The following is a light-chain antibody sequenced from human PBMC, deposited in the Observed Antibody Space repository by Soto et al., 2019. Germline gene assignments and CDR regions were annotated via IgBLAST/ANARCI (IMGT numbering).Light chain of an antibody. V-gene: IGKV1-5*03. J-gene: IGKJ1*01. Sequence: DIQMTQSPSTLSASVGDRVTITCRASQSISSWLAWYQQKPGTAPKLLIYKASTLQSGVPSRFSGSESGTEFTLTISSLQPDDFATYYCQQYSDNWTFGQGTK. CDR3: QQYSDNWT. CDR1: QSISSW. CDR2: KAS.